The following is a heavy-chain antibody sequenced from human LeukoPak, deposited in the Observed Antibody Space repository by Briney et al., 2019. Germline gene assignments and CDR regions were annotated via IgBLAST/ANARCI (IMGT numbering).Heavy chain of an antibody. J-gene: IGHJ4*02. D-gene: IGHD3-10*01. V-gene: IGHV3-23*01. CDR1: RFTFCSYP. CDR3: AKVAGSGGYLDH. Sequence: GGSLRLSCTASRFTFCSYPMIWVRQAPGKGLGWVSAISGSGGNIYYADSVKGRFTVSRDNSKNTLYVQMNSLRVEDTAVYYCAKVAGSGGYLDHWGQGTLVTVSS. CDR2: ISGSGGNI.